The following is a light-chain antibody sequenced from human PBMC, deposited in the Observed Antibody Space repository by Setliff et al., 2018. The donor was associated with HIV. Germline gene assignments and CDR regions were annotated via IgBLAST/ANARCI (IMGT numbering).Light chain of an antibody. Sequence: QSALTQPASVSGSPGQSITISCTGTSSDIGGYNFVSWYQHHPGKAPKLMIYEVTNRPSGVSNRFSGSKSGNTASLTISGLQADDEADYYCSSYTSSSPYVCGTGTKVTV. J-gene: IGLJ1*01. CDR2: EVT. CDR3: SSYTSSSPYV. V-gene: IGLV2-14*01. CDR1: SSDIGGYNF.